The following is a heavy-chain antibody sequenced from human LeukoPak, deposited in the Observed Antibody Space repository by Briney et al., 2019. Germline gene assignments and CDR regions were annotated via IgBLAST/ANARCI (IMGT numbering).Heavy chain of an antibody. CDR2: INHSGST. Sequence: SETLSLTCAVYGGSFSGYYWSWIRQPPGKGLEWIGEINHSGSTNYNPSLKSRVTISVDTSKNQFSLKLSFVTAADTAVYYCAGTYYYGSGSDAFDIWGQGTMVTVSS. D-gene: IGHD3-10*01. V-gene: IGHV4-34*01. CDR3: AGTYYYGSGSDAFDI. J-gene: IGHJ3*02. CDR1: GGSFSGYY.